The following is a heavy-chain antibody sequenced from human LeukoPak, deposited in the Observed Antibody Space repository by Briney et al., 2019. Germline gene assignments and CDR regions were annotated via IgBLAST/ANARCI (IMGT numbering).Heavy chain of an antibody. CDR2: ISSGSSTI. Sequence: GGSLRLSCAASGFTFSTYSMNWVRQAPGKGLEWVSYISSGSSTIYYADTVKGRFTISRDNAKDSLYLQMNSLRDEDTAVYYCVRGVGYTLLSWGQGTLVTVSS. J-gene: IGHJ5*02. D-gene: IGHD1-1*01. CDR1: GFTFSTYS. CDR3: VRGVGYTLLS. V-gene: IGHV3-48*02.